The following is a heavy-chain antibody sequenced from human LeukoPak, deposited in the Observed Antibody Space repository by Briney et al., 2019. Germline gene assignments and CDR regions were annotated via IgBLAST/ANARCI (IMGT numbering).Heavy chain of an antibody. CDR1: GFTFDDYG. Sequence: GGSPRLSCAASGFTFDDYGMSWVRQAPGKGLEWVSGINWNGGSTGYADSVKGRFTISRDNAKNSLYLQMNSLRAEDTASYHCARQRPNLDWYFDLWGRGTLVTVSS. CDR2: INWNGGST. J-gene: IGHJ2*01. CDR3: ARQRPNLDWYFDL. V-gene: IGHV3-20*01.